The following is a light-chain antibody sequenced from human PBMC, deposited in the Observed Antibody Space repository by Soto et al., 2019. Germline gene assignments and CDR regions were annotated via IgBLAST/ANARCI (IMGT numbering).Light chain of an antibody. Sequence: EIVMTQSPATLSVSPGARATLSCRASQRVSSNLAWYQQKPGQAPRLLISGTPNRATGIPDRFSGSGYGTEFTLTISRLEPEDFAVYFCLQFGGLPRTFGQGTKVDIK. CDR1: QRVSSN. V-gene: IGKV3-20*01. J-gene: IGKJ1*01. CDR2: GTP. CDR3: LQFGGLPRT.